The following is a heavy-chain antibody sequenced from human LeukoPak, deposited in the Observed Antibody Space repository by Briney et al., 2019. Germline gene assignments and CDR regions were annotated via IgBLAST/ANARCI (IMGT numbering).Heavy chain of an antibody. Sequence: SETLSLTCTVSGGSISSGDYSWSWIRQPAGKGLDWIGRVHTSGSTNYNPSLQSRVTISIDASKNQFSLKLSSVTAADTAVYYCARDSRMYSSSWYYYYYYGMDVWGQGTTVTVSS. CDR2: VHTSGST. CDR3: ARDSRMYSSSWYYYYYYGMDV. D-gene: IGHD6-13*01. J-gene: IGHJ6*02. CDR1: GGSISSGDYS. V-gene: IGHV4-61*02.